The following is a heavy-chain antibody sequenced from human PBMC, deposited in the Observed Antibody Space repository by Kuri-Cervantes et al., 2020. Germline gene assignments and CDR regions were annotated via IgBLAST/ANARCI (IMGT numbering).Heavy chain of an antibody. CDR2: IIPIFGTA. V-gene: IGHV1-69*13. J-gene: IGHJ4*02. Sequence: SVKVSCKASGGTFSSYAISWVRQAPGQGLEWMGGIIPIFGTANYAQKFQGRVTITADESTSTAYMELSSLRSEDTAVYYCARGDGEMATIGVDYWGQGTLVTVSS. CDR1: GGTFSSYA. D-gene: IGHD5-24*01. CDR3: ARGDGEMATIGVDY.